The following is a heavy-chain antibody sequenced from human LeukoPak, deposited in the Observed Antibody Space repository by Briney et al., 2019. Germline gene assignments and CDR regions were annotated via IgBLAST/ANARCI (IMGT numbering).Heavy chain of an antibody. J-gene: IGHJ4*02. D-gene: IGHD1-26*01. CDR1: GGSISSSSYY. CDR2: IYYSGGT. Sequence: SETLSLTCTVSGGSISSSSYYWGWIRQPPGKGLEWIGSIYYSGGTYYNPSLKSRVTISVDTSKNQFSLKLSSVTAADTAVYYCARPYSGSYHYFDYWGQGTLVTVSS. V-gene: IGHV4-39*01. CDR3: ARPYSGSYHYFDY.